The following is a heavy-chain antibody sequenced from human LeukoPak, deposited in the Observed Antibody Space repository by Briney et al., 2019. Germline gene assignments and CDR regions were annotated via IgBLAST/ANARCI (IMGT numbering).Heavy chain of an antibody. Sequence: GGSLRLSCAASGFTFSDYYMSWIRQAPGKGLEWVSYISSSGSTIYYADSVKGRFTISRDNAKNSLYLQMNSLRAEDTAVYYCAKHYGDAYNWFDPWGQGNLVTVSS. V-gene: IGHV3-11*01. J-gene: IGHJ5*02. D-gene: IGHD4-17*01. CDR3: AKHYGDAYNWFDP. CDR1: GFTFSDYY. CDR2: ISSSGSTI.